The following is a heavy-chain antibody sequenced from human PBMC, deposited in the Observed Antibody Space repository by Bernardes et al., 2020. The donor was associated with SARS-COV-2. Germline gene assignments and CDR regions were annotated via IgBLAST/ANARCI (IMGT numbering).Heavy chain of an antibody. CDR3: ARNLGGNAGYFLS. V-gene: IGHV3-66*01. Sequence: GGSLRLSCEATGFTVSTKYITWVRQSPGKGLEWVSVIYSGGSTYYADSVKGRFTISRDNSKNTLYLQMNSLRAEDTAVYYCARNLGGNAGYFLSWGQGTLVTVSS. CDR1: GFTVSTKY. J-gene: IGHJ5*02. CDR2: IYSGGST. D-gene: IGHD3-22*01.